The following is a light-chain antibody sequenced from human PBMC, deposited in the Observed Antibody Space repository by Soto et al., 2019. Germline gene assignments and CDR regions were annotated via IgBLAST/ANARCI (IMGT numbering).Light chain of an antibody. Sequence: AIQMTQSPSSLAGSVGDRLTITCRASQAIGNDLGWYQQKPGKAPKLLIYAASSLQSGVSSRFSGSGSGTEFTLTISRLQPEDFATYYCLQIFNVTWEFSQRTKVDIK. CDR2: AAS. J-gene: IGKJ1*01. CDR1: QAIGND. CDR3: LQIFNVTWE. V-gene: IGKV1-6*02.